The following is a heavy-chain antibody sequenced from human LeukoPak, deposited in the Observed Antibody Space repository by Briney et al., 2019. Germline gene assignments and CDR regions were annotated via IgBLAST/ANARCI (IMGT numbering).Heavy chain of an antibody. CDR3: ARISRRELPCF. V-gene: IGHV3-7*03. CDR2: IKPDGSDK. D-gene: IGHD1-7*01. J-gene: IGHJ4*02. Sequence: GGSLRLSCAASGFTFSSLWMGWLRQAPGKGQEWVANIKPDGSDKYYVESVKGRFSISRDNAKNSLYLQMNSLRVEDTAIYYCARISRRELPCFWGQGTLVTVSS. CDR1: GFTFSSLW.